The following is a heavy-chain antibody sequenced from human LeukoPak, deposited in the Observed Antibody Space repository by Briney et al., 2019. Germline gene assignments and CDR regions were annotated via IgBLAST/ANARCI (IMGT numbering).Heavy chain of an antibody. J-gene: IGHJ3*02. D-gene: IGHD4-23*01. CDR3: ARGGYGANDDAFDI. CDR1: GFTFSSYA. V-gene: IGHV3-23*01. Sequence: TGGSLRLSCTASGFTFSSYAMSWVRQAPGKGLEWVSAISGSGGSTYYADSVKGRFTISRDNAKNSLFLQMNSLRDEDTAVYYCARGGYGANDDAFDIWGQGTMVTVSS. CDR2: ISGSGGST.